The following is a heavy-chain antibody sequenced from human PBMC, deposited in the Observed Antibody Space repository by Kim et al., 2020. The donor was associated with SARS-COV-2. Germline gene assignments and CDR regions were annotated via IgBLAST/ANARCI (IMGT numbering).Heavy chain of an antibody. J-gene: IGHJ4*02. V-gene: IGHV3-23*01. CDR3: AKTAGNGGYGGFDH. CDR2: ISGSGGST. D-gene: IGHD5-12*01. CDR1: GFTFSSYA. Sequence: GGSLRLSCAASGFTFSSYAMSWVRQAPGKGLEWVSAISGSGGSTYSEYSVPGRFTISRDNSKNTLTLQMNSMRAENTATSYCAKTAGNGGYGGFDHCGQG.